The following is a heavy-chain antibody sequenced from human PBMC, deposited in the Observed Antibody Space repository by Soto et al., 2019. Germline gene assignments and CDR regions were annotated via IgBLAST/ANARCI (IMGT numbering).Heavy chain of an antibody. J-gene: IGHJ4*02. CDR2: ISSTGSAT. Sequence: PGGSLRLSCAASGFTFSSYSMNWVRQAPGKGLEWVATISSTGSATYYADSVKGRFTISRDNSKNTLYLQMSSLRVEDTAVYYCAKDRLAGNFDYWGQRTQVTVSS. V-gene: IGHV3-23*01. CDR3: AKDRLAGNFDY. CDR1: GFTFSSYS.